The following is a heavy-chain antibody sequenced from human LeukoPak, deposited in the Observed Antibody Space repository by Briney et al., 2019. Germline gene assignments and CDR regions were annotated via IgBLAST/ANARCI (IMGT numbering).Heavy chain of an antibody. CDR2: IDYSGNT. J-gene: IGHJ4*02. CDR1: GGSISNDGYY. CDR3: ARYSGTKMDFYY. V-gene: IGHV4-31*03. D-gene: IGHD5-12*01. Sequence: SENLSLNCTVYGGSISNDGYYWRWTRQHPGRGREWNANIDYSGNTYNNQSLKSRVTISVDTSKNQFSLKLSSVTAADTALYYCARYSGTKMDFYYWGQGTLVTVSS.